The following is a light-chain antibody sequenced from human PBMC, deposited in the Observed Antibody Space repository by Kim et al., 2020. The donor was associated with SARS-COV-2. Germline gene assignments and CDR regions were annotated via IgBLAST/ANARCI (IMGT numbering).Light chain of an antibody. V-gene: IGKV1-27*01. Sequence: DIQMTQSPSSLSASVGDRVTITCRASQGINNYLAWYQQKPGQVPKLLISDASSLQSGVPSRFSGSGAGTEFTLTISSLQPEDVATYYCQKHDGAPLTFGGGTRWIS. CDR2: DAS. J-gene: IGKJ4*01. CDR1: QGINNY. CDR3: QKHDGAPLT.